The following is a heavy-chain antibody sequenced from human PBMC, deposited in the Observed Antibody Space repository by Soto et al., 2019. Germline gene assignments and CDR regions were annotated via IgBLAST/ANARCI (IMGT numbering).Heavy chain of an antibody. CDR2: ILPVSAPP. V-gene: IGHV1-69*13. D-gene: IGHD3-3*01. Sequence: SVKVSCKASGGTLNNYAINWVRQAPGQGLEWMGGILPVSAPPDYAQKFQGRVSITADHSTSTVYMELSRLKSDDTAVYFCATDSNYDVSNSFWGQGTLVTVPS. J-gene: IGHJ4*02. CDR1: GGTLNNYA. CDR3: ATDSNYDVSNSF.